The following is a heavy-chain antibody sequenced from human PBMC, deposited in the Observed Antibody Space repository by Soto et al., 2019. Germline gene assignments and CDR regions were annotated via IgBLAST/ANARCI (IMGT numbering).Heavy chain of an antibody. Sequence: SETLSLTCAVYGGSFSGYYWSWIRQPPGKGLEWIGEINHSGSTNYNPSLKSRVTISVDTSKNQFSLKLSSVTAADTAVYYCARGIAYWGQGTLVTVSS. V-gene: IGHV4-34*01. CDR2: INHSGST. CDR3: ARGIAY. CDR1: GGSFSGYY. J-gene: IGHJ4*02.